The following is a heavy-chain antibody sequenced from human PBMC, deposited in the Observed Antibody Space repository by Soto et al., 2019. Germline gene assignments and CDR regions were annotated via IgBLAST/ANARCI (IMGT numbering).Heavy chain of an antibody. V-gene: IGHV1-69*12. CDR2: IIPIFGTA. Sequence: QVQQVQSGAEVKKPGSSVKVSCKASGGTFSSYAISWVRQAPGQGLEWMGGIIPIFGTANYAQKFQGRVTITADESTSTAYMELSSLRSEDTAVYYCARCRITGPYPYYYGMDVWGQGTTVTVSS. J-gene: IGHJ6*02. D-gene: IGHD1-20*01. CDR3: ARCRITGPYPYYYGMDV. CDR1: GGTFSSYA.